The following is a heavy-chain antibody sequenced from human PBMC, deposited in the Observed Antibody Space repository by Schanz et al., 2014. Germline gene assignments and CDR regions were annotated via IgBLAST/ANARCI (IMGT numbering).Heavy chain of an antibody. CDR2: IGVDGTTT. D-gene: IGHD3-10*01. J-gene: IGHJ4*02. CDR1: GFVFGDYY. V-gene: IGHV3-23*01. Sequence: EMQLLESGGGLVQPGGSLRLSCAASGFVFGDYYMTWIRQAPGKGLEWVSVIGVDGTTTYYADSVKGRFTISRDNSKNTLYLQMNSLRPEDTALYYCVRDELLWFGEVLSLDYWGQGALVTVSS. CDR3: VRDELLWFGEVLSLDY.